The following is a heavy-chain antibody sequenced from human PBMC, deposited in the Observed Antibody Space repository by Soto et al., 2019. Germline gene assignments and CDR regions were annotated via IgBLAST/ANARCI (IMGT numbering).Heavy chain of an antibody. Sequence: NPSETLSLTCTVSGGSISSYYWSWIRQPPGKGLEWIGYIYYSGSTNYNPSLKSRVTISVDTSKNQFSLKLSSVTAADTAVYYCARGEEESIAAAGPFDYWGQGTLVTVSS. D-gene: IGHD6-13*01. J-gene: IGHJ4*02. CDR3: ARGEEESIAAAGPFDY. CDR2: IYYSGST. V-gene: IGHV4-59*01. CDR1: GGSISSYY.